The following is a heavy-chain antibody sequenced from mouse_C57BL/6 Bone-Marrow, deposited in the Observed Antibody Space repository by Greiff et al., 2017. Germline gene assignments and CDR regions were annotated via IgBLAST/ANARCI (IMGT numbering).Heavy chain of an antibody. J-gene: IGHJ1*03. V-gene: IGHV1-9*01. D-gene: IGHD2-10*02. CDR3: AGEEYEYFDV. CDR1: GYTFTGYW. Sequence: VQLQESGAELMKPGASVKLSCKATGYTFTGYWIEWVKQRPGHGLEWIGEILPGSGCTNYNEKFKGKATLTADTSSNPAYMQLSNLTTEDSAICDCAGEEYEYFDVWGTGTTVTVSS. CDR2: ILPGSGCT.